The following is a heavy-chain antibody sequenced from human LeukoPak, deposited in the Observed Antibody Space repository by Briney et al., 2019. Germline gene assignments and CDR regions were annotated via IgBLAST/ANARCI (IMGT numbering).Heavy chain of an antibody. CDR2: INWNGAGT. CDR1: GFTLDYYG. CDR3: ARDRYYDTSGFLDY. Sequence: GGSLRLSCAASGFTLDYYGMSWVRQAPGKGLEWVSGINWNGAGTDYADSMKGRFTISRDNAKNSLYLQMNSLRAEDTALYYCARDRYYDTSGFLDYWGQGTLVTVSS. J-gene: IGHJ4*02. V-gene: IGHV3-20*04. D-gene: IGHD3-22*01.